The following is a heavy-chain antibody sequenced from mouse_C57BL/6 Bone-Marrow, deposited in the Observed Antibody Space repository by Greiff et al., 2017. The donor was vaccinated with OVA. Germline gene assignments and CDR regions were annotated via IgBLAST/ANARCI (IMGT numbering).Heavy chain of an antibody. CDR1: GYTFTSYW. J-gene: IGHJ3*01. V-gene: IGHV1-59*01. D-gene: IGHD1-1*01. CDR2: IDPSDSYT. CDR3: ARPLYYGSSYSAWFAY. Sequence: VQLQQPGAELVRPGTSVKLSCKASGYTFTSYWMHWVKQRPGQGLEWIGVIDPSDSYTNYNQKFKGKATLTVDTSSSTAYMQLSSLTSEDSAVYYCARPLYYGSSYSAWFAYWGQGTLVTVSA.